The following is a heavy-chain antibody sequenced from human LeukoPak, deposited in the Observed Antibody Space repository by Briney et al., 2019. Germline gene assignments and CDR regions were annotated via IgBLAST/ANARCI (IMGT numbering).Heavy chain of an antibody. V-gene: IGHV5-51*01. CDR3: ARPESDSGYDSYFDY. CDR2: IFPAKSDT. D-gene: IGHD5-12*01. CDR1: GYRFTNYW. Sequence: GESLKISCKASGYRFTNYWIGWVRQMPGKGLEWMGIIFPAKSDTRYSPSFRGQVTISADKSISTAYLQWTSLKASDTAIYYCARPESDSGYDSYFDYWGQGTLVTVSS. J-gene: IGHJ4*02.